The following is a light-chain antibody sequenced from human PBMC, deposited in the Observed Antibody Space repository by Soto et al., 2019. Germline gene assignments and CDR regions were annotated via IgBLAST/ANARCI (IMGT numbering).Light chain of an antibody. CDR1: QSVSRY. Sequence: EIVLTQSPATLSLSPGERATLSCRASQSVSRYLAWYQQKPGQAPRLLIYDASNRATGIPARFSGSGSGTDFTLTISSLEPEDFAVYYCQQYDTYSPLTFGGGTRVEIK. V-gene: IGKV3-11*01. CDR2: DAS. CDR3: QQYDTYSPLT. J-gene: IGKJ4*01.